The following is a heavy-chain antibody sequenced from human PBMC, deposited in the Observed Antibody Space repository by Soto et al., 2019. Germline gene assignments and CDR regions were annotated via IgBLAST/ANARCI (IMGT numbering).Heavy chain of an antibody. J-gene: IGHJ4*02. CDR1: GFSLSSSTMA. Sequence: SGPTLVNPTQTLTLTCTFSGFSLSSSTMAVGWIRQPPGKALEWLALIHWDDDRRYTPSLKRRLTVTKDTSKSQVVLTMANMDAVDTATYYCARAYDSSLGFDYWGQGTLVTSPQ. CDR2: IHWDDDR. V-gene: IGHV2-5*02. CDR3: ARAYDSSLGFDY. D-gene: IGHD3-22*01.